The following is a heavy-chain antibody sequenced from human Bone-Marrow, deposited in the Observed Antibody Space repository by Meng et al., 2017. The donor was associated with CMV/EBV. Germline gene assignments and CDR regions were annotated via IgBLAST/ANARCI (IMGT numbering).Heavy chain of an antibody. CDR1: AFSFSAYE. J-gene: IGHJ3*02. D-gene: IGHD4-23*01. V-gene: IGHV3-69-1*02. Sequence: GESLKISCAASAFSFSAYEMNWVRRAPGEGLEWVSYISGSDSIHYAESVKGPFTISRDNAKNVVYPQMNSLRVDDTAVYYCVRERVSTPGDAFDMWGQGTMVTVSS. CDR3: VRERVSTPGDAFDM. CDR2: ISGSDSI.